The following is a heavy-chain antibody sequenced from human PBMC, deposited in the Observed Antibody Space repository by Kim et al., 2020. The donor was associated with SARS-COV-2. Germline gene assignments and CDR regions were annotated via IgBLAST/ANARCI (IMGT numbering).Heavy chain of an antibody. D-gene: IGHD4-17*01. CDR3: ARVNYGDYVELGYYYYGMDV. J-gene: IGHJ6*02. V-gene: IGHV4-31*03. Sequence: SETLSLTCTVSGGSISSGGYYWSWIRQHPGKGLEWIGYIYYSGSTYYNPSLKSRVTISVDTSKNQFSLKLSSVTAADTAVYYCARVNYGDYVELGYYYYGMDVWGQGTTVTVSS. CDR2: IYYSGST. CDR1: GGSISSGGYY.